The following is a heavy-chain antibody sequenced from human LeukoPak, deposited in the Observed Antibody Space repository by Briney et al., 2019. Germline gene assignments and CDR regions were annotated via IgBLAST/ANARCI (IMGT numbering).Heavy chain of an antibody. Sequence: GASVKVSCKASGYTFTSYGIIWVRQAPGQGLEWMGWISGYNGNTNYAQKLQGRVTMTTGTSTSTAYMELRSLRSDDTAVFYCARVRDYYYDTTTYYYFDYWGQGTLVTVSS. V-gene: IGHV1-18*01. J-gene: IGHJ4*02. CDR1: GYTFTSYG. CDR3: ARVRDYYYDTTTYYYFDY. CDR2: ISGYNGNT. D-gene: IGHD3-22*01.